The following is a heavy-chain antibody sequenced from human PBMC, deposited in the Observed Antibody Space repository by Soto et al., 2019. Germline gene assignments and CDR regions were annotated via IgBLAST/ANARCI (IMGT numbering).Heavy chain of an antibody. J-gene: IGHJ4*02. Sequence: GGSLRLSCAASGFTFSSYAMSWVRQAPGKGLEWVSAISGSGGSTYYADSVKGRFTISRDNSKNTLYLQMNSLRAEDTFVYYCAKDDIGYCSGGSCLFDYWGQGTLVTVSS. D-gene: IGHD2-15*01. V-gene: IGHV3-23*01. CDR3: AKDDIGYCSGGSCLFDY. CDR1: GFTFSSYA. CDR2: ISGSGGST.